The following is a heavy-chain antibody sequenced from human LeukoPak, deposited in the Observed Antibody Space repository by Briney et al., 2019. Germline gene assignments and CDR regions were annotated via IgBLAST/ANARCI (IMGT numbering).Heavy chain of an antibody. D-gene: IGHD3-22*01. J-gene: IGHJ4*02. V-gene: IGHV3-23*01. Sequence: PGGSLRLSCAASGFTFSSYAMSWVRQAPGKGLEWVSAISGSGGSTYYADSVKGRFTISRDDSKNTLYLQTNSLRAEDTAVYYCAKSPHYYDSSGYPVYYFDYWGQGTLVTVSS. CDR1: GFTFSSYA. CDR2: ISGSGGST. CDR3: AKSPHYYDSSGYPVYYFDY.